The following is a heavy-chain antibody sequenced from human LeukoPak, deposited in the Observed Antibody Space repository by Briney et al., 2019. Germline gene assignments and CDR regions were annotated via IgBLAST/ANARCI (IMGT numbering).Heavy chain of an antibody. CDR2: IYYSGST. D-gene: IGHD2-2*01. CDR1: GGSISSYY. V-gene: IGHV4-59*01. CDR3: ARDCSSTSCYDAFDI. Sequence: SETLSLTCTVSGGSISSYYWSWIRQPPGKGLEWIGYIYYSGSTNYNPSLKSRVTISVDTSKNQFSLKLSSVTAADTAVCYCARDCSSTSCYDAFDIWGQGTMVTVSS. J-gene: IGHJ3*02.